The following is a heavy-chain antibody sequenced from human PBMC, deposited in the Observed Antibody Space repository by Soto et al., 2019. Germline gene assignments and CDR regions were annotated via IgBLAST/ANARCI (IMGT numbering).Heavy chain of an antibody. CDR1: AFTFSSYW. V-gene: IGHV3-7*01. CDR2: IKQDGSEK. J-gene: IGHJ6*01. CDR3: ARIGYCGGDCYVYGMDV. D-gene: IGHD2-21*01. Sequence: GGSLRLSCAAAAFTFSSYWMSCVRQAPGTGLEWVANIKQDGSEKYYVDSVKGRFTISRDNAKNSLYMQRNSLRAEDTAVYYCARIGYCGGDCYVYGMDVWGQGTTVTVSS.